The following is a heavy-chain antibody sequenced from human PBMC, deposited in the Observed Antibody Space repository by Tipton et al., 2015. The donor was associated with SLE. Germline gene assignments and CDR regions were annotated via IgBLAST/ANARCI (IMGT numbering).Heavy chain of an antibody. CDR3: AKHMDYDYTP. Sequence: TLSLTSSVSGGSISSNYWIWIRQPPGKGLEWIGYISYGGGTNYNPSLKSRVTMSVDTAKNQFSLKLTSVTAADTAVYYCAKHMDYDYTPWGQGILVTVSS. D-gene: IGHD3-16*01. J-gene: IGHJ5*02. CDR2: ISYGGGT. V-gene: IGHV4-59*08. CDR1: GGSISSNY.